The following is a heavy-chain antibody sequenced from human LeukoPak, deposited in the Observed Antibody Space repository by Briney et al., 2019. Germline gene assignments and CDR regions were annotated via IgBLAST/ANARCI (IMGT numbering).Heavy chain of an antibody. CDR2: ISGSGGST. CDR3: AKDRASITIFGVVISKLYYFDY. D-gene: IGHD3-3*01. V-gene: IGHV3-23*01. CDR1: GFTFSSYA. J-gene: IGHJ4*02. Sequence: GGSLRLSCAVSGFTFSSYAMSWVRQAPGKGLEWVSAISGSGGSTYYADSVKGRFTISRDNSKNTLYLQMNSLRAEDTAVYYCAKDRASITIFGVVISKLYYFDYWGQGTLVTVSS.